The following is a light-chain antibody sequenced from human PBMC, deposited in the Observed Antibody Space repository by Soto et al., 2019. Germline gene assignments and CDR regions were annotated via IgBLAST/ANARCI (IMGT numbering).Light chain of an antibody. J-gene: IGKJ2*01. CDR3: QQYYNLYT. CDR2: AAF. CDR1: QDISNY. V-gene: IGKV1-33*01. Sequence: DIQMTQFPSSLSASVGDRVTITCQASQDISNYLNWYQQKPGKAPKLLIYAAFNLETGVPSRFSGSGSGTDFTFTITSLQPEDIATYYCQQYYNLYTFGQGTKREIK.